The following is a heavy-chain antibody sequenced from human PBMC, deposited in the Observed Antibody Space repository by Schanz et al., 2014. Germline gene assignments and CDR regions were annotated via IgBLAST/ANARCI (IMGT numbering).Heavy chain of an antibody. J-gene: IGHJ4*02. CDR3: ARGYGDSPTDF. CDR2: ISPYTGNT. D-gene: IGHD4-17*01. V-gene: IGHV1-18*01. Sequence: QGQLVQSGPEVKEPGASVKVSCKASGYTFTDYGITWVRQAPGQGLEWVGWISPYTGNTHYFDKMEGRVTITADRSTSTAYMELSSLRSEDTAVYYCARGYGDSPTDFWGQGTLXTVSS. CDR1: GYTFTDYG.